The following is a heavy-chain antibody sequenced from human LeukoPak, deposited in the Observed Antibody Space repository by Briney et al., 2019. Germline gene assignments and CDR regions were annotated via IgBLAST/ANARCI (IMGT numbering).Heavy chain of an antibody. CDR2: ISGSGGST. CDR3: ARELRDAFDM. Sequence: GGSLRLSCAASGFTFSSYAMSWVRQAPGKGLEWVSAISGSGGSTYYADSVKGRFSISRDNFRNTLSLQMNSLRVDDTAVYYCARELRDAFDMWGQGTRVTVS. CDR1: GFTFSSYA. D-gene: IGHD2-21*01. J-gene: IGHJ3*02. V-gene: IGHV3-23*01.